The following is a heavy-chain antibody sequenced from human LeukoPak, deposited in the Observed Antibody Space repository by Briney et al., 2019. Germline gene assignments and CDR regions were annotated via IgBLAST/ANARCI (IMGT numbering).Heavy chain of an antibody. J-gene: IGHJ4*02. Sequence: SVKVSCKASGGTFSSYAISWVRQAPGQGLEWMGVIIPIFGTANYAQKFQGRVTITTDESTSTAYMELSRLRSDDTAVYYCARDGGGPYYYDSSGYYSDYWGQGTLVTVSS. V-gene: IGHV1-69*05. CDR1: GGTFSSYA. CDR2: IIPIFGTA. CDR3: ARDGGGPYYYDSSGYYSDY. D-gene: IGHD3-22*01.